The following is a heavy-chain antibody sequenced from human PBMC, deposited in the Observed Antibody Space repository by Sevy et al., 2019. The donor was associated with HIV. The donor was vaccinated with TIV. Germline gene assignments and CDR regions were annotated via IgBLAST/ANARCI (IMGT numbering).Heavy chain of an antibody. CDR3: ARWENFWTASYYFYY. J-gene: IGHJ4*02. V-gene: IGHV1-2*02. D-gene: IGHD3-3*01. CDR1: GYTFTGYY. Sequence: ASVKVSCKASGYTFTGYYIHWVRQAPGQGLEWMGWINPNSDGTNYVQKFQGRVTMTSDTSINTAYMDLRRLRSYDTAVYYCARWENFWTASYYFYYWGQGTLVTVSS. CDR2: INPNSDGT.